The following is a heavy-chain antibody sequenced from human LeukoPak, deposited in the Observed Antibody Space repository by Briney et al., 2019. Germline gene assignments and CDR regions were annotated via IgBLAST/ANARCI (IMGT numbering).Heavy chain of an antibody. D-gene: IGHD1-26*01. CDR2: IYYTGST. CDR3: ARLLGSSSGYYFDY. J-gene: IGHJ4*02. CDR1: GASVSSSSYY. Sequence: PSETLSLTCIVSGASVSSSSYYWGWIRQPPGKGLEWIGNIYYTGSTYYNPSLKSRVTISVDTSENQFSLKLSSVTAADTAVYYCARLLGSSSGYYFDYWGQGTLVTVSS. V-gene: IGHV4-39*01.